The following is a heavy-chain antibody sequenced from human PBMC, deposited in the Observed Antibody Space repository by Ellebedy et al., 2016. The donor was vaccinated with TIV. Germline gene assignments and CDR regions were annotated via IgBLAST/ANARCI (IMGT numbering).Heavy chain of an antibody. V-gene: IGHV1-46*01. D-gene: IGHD6-19*01. Sequence: ASVKVSXXPSGYTFINHYIHWVRQAPGQGLEWMGIINPGRGGTWYTERFQGRVTMTRDMSATTVYIDLTYLTSYDTAVYFCARDRFEIPVAGPGFFDKYNGMDVWGQGTTVTVSS. CDR3: ARDRFEIPVAGPGFFDKYNGMDV. CDR1: GYTFINHY. J-gene: IGHJ6*02. CDR2: INPGRGGT.